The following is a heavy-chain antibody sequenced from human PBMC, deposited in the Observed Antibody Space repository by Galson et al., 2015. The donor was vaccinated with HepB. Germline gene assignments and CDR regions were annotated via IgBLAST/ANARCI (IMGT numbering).Heavy chain of an antibody. Sequence: SLRLSCAASGFTFSSYWMSWVRQAPGKGLEWVANIKQDGSEKYYVDSVKGRFTISRDNAKNSLYLQMNSLRAEDTAVYYCARESSRGSYWNDGGGDFDYWGQGTLVTVSS. V-gene: IGHV3-7*03. CDR1: GFTFSSYW. D-gene: IGHD1-1*01. CDR3: ARESSRGSYWNDGGGDFDY. J-gene: IGHJ4*02. CDR2: IKQDGSEK.